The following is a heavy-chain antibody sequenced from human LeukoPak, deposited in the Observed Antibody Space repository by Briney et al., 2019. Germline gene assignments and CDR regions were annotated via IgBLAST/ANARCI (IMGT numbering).Heavy chain of an antibody. D-gene: IGHD6-19*01. CDR1: GGSISGYY. Sequence: MASETLSLTCTVSGGSISGYYWSWIRQPPGKGLEWVGYIYYSGSTNYNPSLKSRVTISVDTSKNQFSLKLSSVTAADTAVYYCARHRGGAVAGRYDYWGQGTLVTVSS. CDR3: ARHRGGAVAGRYDY. V-gene: IGHV4-59*08. CDR2: IYYSGST. J-gene: IGHJ4*02.